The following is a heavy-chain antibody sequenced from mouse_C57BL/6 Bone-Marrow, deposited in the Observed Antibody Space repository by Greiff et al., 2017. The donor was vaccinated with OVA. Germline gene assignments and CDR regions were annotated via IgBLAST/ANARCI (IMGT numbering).Heavy chain of an antibody. CDR3: ARTDGDLPAD. CDR1: GYTFTSYW. V-gene: IGHV1-69*01. CDR2: IDPSDSYT. D-gene: IGHD2-3*01. J-gene: IGHJ3*01. Sequence: QVQLQQPGAELVMPGASVKLSCKASGYTFTSYWMHWVKQRPGQGLEWIGEIDPSDSYTNYNQKFKGKSTLTVDKSSSTAYMQLSSLTSEDSAVYYCARTDGDLPADWGQGTLVTVSA.